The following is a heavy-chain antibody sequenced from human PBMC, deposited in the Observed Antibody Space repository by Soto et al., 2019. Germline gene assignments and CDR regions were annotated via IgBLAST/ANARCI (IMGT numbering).Heavy chain of an antibody. J-gene: IGHJ4*01. Sequence: GSLRLSCAASGFTFSSYGMHWVRQAPGKGLEWVAVIWHDGSNKYYADSVKGRFTISRDNSKNTLYLQMNSLRAEDTAVYYCAIVRYYYDDSGDYLDYWSQGTLVTVSS. D-gene: IGHD3-22*01. CDR2: IWHDGSNK. V-gene: IGHV3-33*01. CDR1: GFTFSSYG. CDR3: AIVRYYYDDSGDYLDY.